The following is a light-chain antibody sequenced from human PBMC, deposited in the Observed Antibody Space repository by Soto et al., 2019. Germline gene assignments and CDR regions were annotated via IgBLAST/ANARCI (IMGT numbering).Light chain of an antibody. J-gene: IGKJ4*01. Sequence: EIVMTQSPATLSVSPGERATLSCRASQSVRDNLAWYQQQPGQPPRLLIYGTSIRATGIPARFSGGASGTEFTLTISSLQSEDLAVYYCQQYDSWLLTFGGGTKVEIK. V-gene: IGKV3-15*01. CDR3: QQYDSWLLT. CDR2: GTS. CDR1: QSVRDN.